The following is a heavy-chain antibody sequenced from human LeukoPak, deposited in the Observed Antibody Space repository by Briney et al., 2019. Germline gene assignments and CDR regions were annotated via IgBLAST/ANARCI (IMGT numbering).Heavy chain of an antibody. J-gene: IGHJ4*02. D-gene: IGHD2-21*02. CDR1: GGSFSGYY. CDR3: ARESATAGDPTADY. V-gene: IGHV4-34*01. Sequence: SETLSLTCAVYGGSFSGYYWSWIRQPPGKGLEWIGEINHSGSTNYNPSLKSRVTISVDTSKNQFSLKLSSVTAADTAVYYCARESATAGDPTADYWGQGTLVTVSS. CDR2: INHSGST.